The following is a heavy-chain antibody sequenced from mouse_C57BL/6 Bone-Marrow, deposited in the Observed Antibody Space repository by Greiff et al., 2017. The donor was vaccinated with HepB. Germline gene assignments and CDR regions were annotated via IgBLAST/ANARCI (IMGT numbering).Heavy chain of an antibody. D-gene: IGHD2-4*01. CDR1: GYTFTDHT. CDR2: IYPRDGST. CDR3: ARSLYDYDVLYYFDY. J-gene: IGHJ2*01. V-gene: IGHV1-78*01. Sequence: VQVVESDAELVKPGASVKISCKVSGYTFTDHTIHWMKQRPEQGLEWIGYIYPRDGSTKYNEKFKGKATLTADKSSSTAYMQLNSLTSEDSAVYFCARSLYDYDVLYYFDYWGQGTTLTVSS.